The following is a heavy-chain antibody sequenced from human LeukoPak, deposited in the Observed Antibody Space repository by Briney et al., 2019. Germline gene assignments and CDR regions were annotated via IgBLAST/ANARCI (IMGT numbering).Heavy chain of an antibody. D-gene: IGHD5-12*01. CDR3: ANLRSEIDY. CDR1: GFTFSSYA. CDR2: ISGSVGST. V-gene: IGHV3-23*01. Sequence: PGGSLRLSCAASGFTFSSYAMSWVRQAPGKGLEWVSTISGSVGSTYYADSVKGRFTISRDNSKNTLYLQMNSLRPDDTAVYYCANLRSEIDYWGQGTLVTVSS. J-gene: IGHJ4*02.